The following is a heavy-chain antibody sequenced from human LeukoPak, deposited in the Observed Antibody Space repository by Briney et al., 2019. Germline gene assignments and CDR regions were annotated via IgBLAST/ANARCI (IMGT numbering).Heavy chain of an antibody. Sequence: GGSLRLSCAASAFTFSDYWMTWVRQAPGKGLERAANIKEDGGEKYYVDSVKGRFTISRDNAKNSLYLQMSSLRDDDTAVYYCTRDRGWQQFDYWGQGTLVTVSS. CDR1: AFTFSDYW. CDR2: IKEDGGEK. CDR3: TRDRGWQQFDY. J-gene: IGHJ4*02. D-gene: IGHD5-24*01. V-gene: IGHV3-7*01.